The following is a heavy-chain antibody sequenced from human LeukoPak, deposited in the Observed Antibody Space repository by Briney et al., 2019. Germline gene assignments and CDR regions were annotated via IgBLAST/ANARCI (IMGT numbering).Heavy chain of an antibody. V-gene: IGHV1-69*04. J-gene: IGHJ4*02. D-gene: IGHD1-26*01. CDR2: IIYILGLA. Sequence: SVKVSCKASGGTLNTYAISWVRQAPGQGLEWMGRIIYILGLANYGQKFQGRVTITADKSTGAAYMELSNLRSEDTAVYYCARVLDAGATDYWGQGTLVTVSS. CDR1: GGTLNTYA. CDR3: ARVLDAGATDY.